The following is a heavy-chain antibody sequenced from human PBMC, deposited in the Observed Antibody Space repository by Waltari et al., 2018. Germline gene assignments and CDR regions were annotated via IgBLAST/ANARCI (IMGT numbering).Heavy chain of an antibody. J-gene: IGHJ3*01. V-gene: IGHV4-38-2*01. D-gene: IGHD1-26*01. CDR1: GYSISRGYY. Sequence: QVQLQESGPGLVKPSETLSLTCAVSGYSISRGYYWGWLRQPPGKGLEWIGSIYHSGSTYYNPSLKSRVPMSVDTSKNQSSLKLTSVTAADTAVYYWARAAYSGTTTSAFDFWGQGTMVTVSS. CDR2: IYHSGST. CDR3: ARAAYSGTTTSAFDF.